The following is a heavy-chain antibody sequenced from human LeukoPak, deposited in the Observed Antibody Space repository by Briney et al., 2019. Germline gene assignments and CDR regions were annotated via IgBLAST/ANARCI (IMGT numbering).Heavy chain of an antibody. J-gene: IGHJ4*02. D-gene: IGHD3-22*01. CDR2: TDWDDDK. CDR3: ARIKFVHDSSGYLIDY. Sequence: SGPTLVNPTQTLTLTCTFSGFSLSTSGMCVSWIRQPPGKALEWLARTDWDDDKYYSTSLKTRLTISNDTSKNQVVLTMTNTDPVDTATYYCARIKFVHDSSGYLIDYWGQGTLVTVSS. CDR1: GFSLSTSGMC. V-gene: IGHV2-70*11.